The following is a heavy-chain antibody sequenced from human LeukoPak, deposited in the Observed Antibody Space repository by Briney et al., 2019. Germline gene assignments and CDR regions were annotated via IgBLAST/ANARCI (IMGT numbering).Heavy chain of an antibody. V-gene: IGHV4-4*09. J-gene: IGHJ6*03. D-gene: IGHD1/OR15-1a*01. CDR1: GGSISSYY. CDR3: ASHGTPMNNHLSYMDA. Sequence: SETLSLTCTVSGGSISSYYRSWIRQPTGKGLDWIGYLYPSGSNNYNPALKSRVTISVGSSKNQFSLRLTSVTAADTPGYYCASHGTPMNNHLSYMDAWAEGTPVTVSS. CDR2: LYPSGSN.